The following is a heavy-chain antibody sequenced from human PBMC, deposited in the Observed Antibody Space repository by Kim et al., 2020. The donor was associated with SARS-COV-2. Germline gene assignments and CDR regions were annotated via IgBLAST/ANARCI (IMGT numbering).Heavy chain of an antibody. V-gene: IGHV3-74*01. Sequence: SITRYADPVRGRFTISRNNAKNTLYLQMESLRREDTAVYYCVRDVTWSVDYWGQGTLVTVS. CDR3: VRDVTWSVDY. J-gene: IGHJ4*02. CDR2: SIT. D-gene: IGHD2-8*01.